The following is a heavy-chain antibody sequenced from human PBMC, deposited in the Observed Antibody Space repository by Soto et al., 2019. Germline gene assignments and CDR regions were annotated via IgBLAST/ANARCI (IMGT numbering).Heavy chain of an antibody. D-gene: IGHD4-17*01. CDR3: ARERDDCGDYEEANYWYFDL. Sequence: EVQLVESGGGLVKPGGSLRLSCAASGFTFSSYSMNWVRQAPGKGLEWVSSISSSCSYIYYADSVKGRFTISRDNAKNAXYXIMNSLRAEDTAVYYCARERDDCGDYEEANYWYFDLWGRGTLVTVSS. CDR2: ISSSCSYI. J-gene: IGHJ2*01. CDR1: GFTFSSYS. V-gene: IGHV3-21*01.